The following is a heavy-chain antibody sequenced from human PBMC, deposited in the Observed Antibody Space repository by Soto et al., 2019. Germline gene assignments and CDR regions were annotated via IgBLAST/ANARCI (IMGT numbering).Heavy chain of an antibody. CDR3: ARDQAERSLYYYYGMDV. V-gene: IGHV1-18*01. CDR2: ISAYNGNT. J-gene: IGHJ6*02. CDR1: GYTFTSYG. Sequence: QVQLVQSGAEVKKPGASVKVSCKASGYTFTSYGISWVRQAPGQGLEWMGWISAYNGNTNYAQKLQGRVTMTTDTTTSTAYMGLRSLRSDDTAVYYCARDQAERSLYYYYGMDVWGQGTTVTVSS.